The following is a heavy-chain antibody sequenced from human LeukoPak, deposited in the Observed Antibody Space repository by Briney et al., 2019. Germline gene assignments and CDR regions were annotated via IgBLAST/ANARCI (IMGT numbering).Heavy chain of an antibody. J-gene: IGHJ6*02. CDR2: ISSSSSTI. V-gene: IGHV3-48*01. D-gene: IGHD3-22*01. Sequence: PGGSLRLSCAASGFTFSSYSMNWVRQAPGKGLEWVSYISSSSSTIYYADSVKGRFTISRDNAKNSLYLQMNSLRAEDTAVYYCARAPYYYDSSGYYYRPFYYYGMDVWGQGTTVTVSS. CDR1: GFTFSSYS. CDR3: ARAPYYYDSSGYYYRPFYYYGMDV.